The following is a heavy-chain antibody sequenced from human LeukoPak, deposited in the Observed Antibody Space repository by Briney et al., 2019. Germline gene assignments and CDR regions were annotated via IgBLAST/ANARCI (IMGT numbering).Heavy chain of an antibody. J-gene: IGHJ5*02. CDR1: GYTFTSYD. CDR3: ARGGVNYYGSGSYYNARFFNWFDP. Sequence: GASVKVSCRATGYTFTSYDINWARQATGQGLEWMGWMKPNSGNTGYAQKFQARVTMTRNTSISTAYMELSSLRSEDTAVYYCARGGVNYYGSGSYYNARFFNWFDPWGQGTLVTVSS. D-gene: IGHD3-10*01. V-gene: IGHV1-8*01. CDR2: MKPNSGNT.